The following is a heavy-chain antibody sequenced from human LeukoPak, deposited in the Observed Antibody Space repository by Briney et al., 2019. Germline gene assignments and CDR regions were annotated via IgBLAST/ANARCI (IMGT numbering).Heavy chain of an antibody. CDR2: IYYSGST. D-gene: IGHD2-8*01. CDR3: ARTKGNYYYMDV. V-gene: IGHV4-30-4*08. Sequence: SETLSLTCTVSGGSINSGGYYWSWIRQPPGKGLEWIGYIYYSGSTYYNPSLKSRVTISIDTSKNQFSLKLSSVTAADTAVYYCARTKGNYYYMDVWGKGTTVTVSS. J-gene: IGHJ6*03. CDR1: GGSINSGGYY.